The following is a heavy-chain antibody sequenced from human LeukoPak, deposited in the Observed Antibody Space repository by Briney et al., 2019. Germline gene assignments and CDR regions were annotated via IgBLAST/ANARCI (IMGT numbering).Heavy chain of an antibody. CDR3: ARSAWASSSWDRAEYFQH. CDR1: GGSFSGYY. J-gene: IGHJ1*01. CDR2: INHSGST. D-gene: IGHD6-13*01. Sequence: SETLSLTCAVYGGSFSGYYWSWIRQPPGKGLEWIGEINHSGSTNYNPSLKSRVTISVDTSKNQFSLKLSSVTAADAAVYYCARSAWASSSWDRAEYFQHWGQGTLVTVSS. V-gene: IGHV4-34*01.